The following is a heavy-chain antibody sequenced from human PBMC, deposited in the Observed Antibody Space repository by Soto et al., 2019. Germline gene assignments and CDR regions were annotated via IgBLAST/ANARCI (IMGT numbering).Heavy chain of an antibody. CDR3: ARAQTHDYDFWSGYPYYYYMDV. CDR2: MNPNSGNT. J-gene: IGHJ6*03. Sequence: ASVQVSCKASGYTFTSYDINWVRQATGQGLEWMGWMNPNSGNTGYAQKFQGRVTMTRNTSISTAYMELSSLRSEDTAVYYCARAQTHDYDFWSGYPYYYYMDVWGKGTTVTVSS. V-gene: IGHV1-8*01. D-gene: IGHD3-3*01. CDR1: GYTFTSYD.